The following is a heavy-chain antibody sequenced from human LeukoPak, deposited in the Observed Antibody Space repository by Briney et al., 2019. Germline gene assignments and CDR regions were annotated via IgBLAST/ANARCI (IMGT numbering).Heavy chain of an antibody. CDR2: ISSSSSTI. D-gene: IGHD2-2*01. V-gene: IGHV3-48*01. CDR1: GFTFSSYS. J-gene: IGHJ3*02. Sequence: GGSLRLSCAASGFTFSSYSMNWVRQAPGKGLEWVSYISSSSSTIYYADSVKGRFTISRDNAKNSLHLQMNSLRAEDTAVYYCAKDAKVYCSSTSCPPPHAFDIWGQGTMVTVSS. CDR3: AKDAKVYCSSTSCPPPHAFDI.